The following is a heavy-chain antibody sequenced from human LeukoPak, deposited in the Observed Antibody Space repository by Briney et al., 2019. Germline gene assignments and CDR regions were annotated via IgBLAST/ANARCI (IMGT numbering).Heavy chain of an antibody. D-gene: IGHD3-16*02. CDR1: GYSISSDNY. CDR2: IYHSGST. J-gene: IGHJ4*02. V-gene: IGHV4-38-2*01. Sequence: SETLSLTCAVSGYSISSDNYWVWIRQPPGQGLEWTGGIYHSGSTYYNPSLKSRVTISLDTSKNQFSLKLSSVTAADTAVYYCATSPVGGVIVPVDYWGQGTLVTVSS. CDR3: ATSPVGGVIVPVDY.